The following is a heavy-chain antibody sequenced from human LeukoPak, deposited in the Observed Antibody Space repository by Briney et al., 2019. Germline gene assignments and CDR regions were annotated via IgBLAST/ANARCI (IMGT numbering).Heavy chain of an antibody. J-gene: IGHJ3*02. CDR2: ISSRSSTI. CDR3: ARDHYSDTFDI. Sequence: GGSLRLSCAASGFTFSSYSMNWVRQAPGKRLEWVSYISSRSSTIYYADSVKGRFTISRDNAKNSLHLQMNSLRDEDTAVYYCARDHYSDTFDIWGQGTMVTVSS. D-gene: IGHD4-11*01. V-gene: IGHV3-48*02. CDR1: GFTFSSYS.